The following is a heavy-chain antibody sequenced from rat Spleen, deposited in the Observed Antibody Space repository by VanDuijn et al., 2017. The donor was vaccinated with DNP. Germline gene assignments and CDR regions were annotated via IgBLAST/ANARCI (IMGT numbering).Heavy chain of an antibody. CDR3: ASGGYNYEDWFAY. Sequence: EVQLVESGGGLVQPGRSLKLSCAASGFTFSDYAMAWVRQAPKKGLEWVATILYDGSSTYYRDSVKGRFTISRDNAKSTLYLQMDSLRSEDTATYYCASGGYNYEDWFAYWGQGTLVTVSS. CDR2: ILYDGSST. CDR1: GFTFSDYA. J-gene: IGHJ3*01. V-gene: IGHV5-17*01. D-gene: IGHD1-5*01.